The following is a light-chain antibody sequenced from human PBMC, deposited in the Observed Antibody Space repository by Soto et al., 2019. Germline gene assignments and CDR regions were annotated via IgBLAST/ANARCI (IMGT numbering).Light chain of an antibody. J-gene: IGKJ5*01. CDR1: QSVGGNY. CDR3: XKXXXXSLIX. CDR2: GAS. Sequence: EIVLTQSPGTLSLSPGERATLSCRASQSVGGNYLAWYQRKPGQSPRLLIYGASTRATGIPDRFSGSGSGTDFTLTXXXLXXEXXXXYXSXKXXXXSLIXXXQGTRLKI. V-gene: IGKV3-20*01.